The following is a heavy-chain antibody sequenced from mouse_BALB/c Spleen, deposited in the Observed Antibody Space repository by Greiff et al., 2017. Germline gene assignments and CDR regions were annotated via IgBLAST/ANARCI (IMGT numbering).Heavy chain of an antibody. CDR2: SRNKANDYTT. CDR3: ARDALYGYDDYYAMDY. Sequence: EVKVVESGGGLVQPGGSLRLSCATSGFTFSDFYMEWVRQPPVKRLEWIAASRNKANDYTTEYSASVKGRFIVSRDTSQSILYLQMNALRAEDTAIYYCARDALYGYDDYYAMDYWGQGTSVTVSS. J-gene: IGHJ4*01. D-gene: IGHD2-2*01. CDR1: GFTFSDFY. V-gene: IGHV7-1*02.